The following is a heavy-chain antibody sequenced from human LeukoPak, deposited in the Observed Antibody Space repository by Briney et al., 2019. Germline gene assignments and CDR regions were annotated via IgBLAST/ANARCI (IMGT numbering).Heavy chain of an antibody. Sequence: SETLSLTCTVSGGSISSSRYYWGWIRQPPGKGLEWIGSINYSGSTYYNPSLKSRVTISVDTSKNQFSLKLSSVTAADTAVYYCARHKVRGGFGELSEHYFDYWGQGTLVTVSS. CDR3: ARHKVRGGFGELSEHYFDY. V-gene: IGHV4-39*01. D-gene: IGHD3-10*01. J-gene: IGHJ4*02. CDR1: GGSISSSRYY. CDR2: INYSGST.